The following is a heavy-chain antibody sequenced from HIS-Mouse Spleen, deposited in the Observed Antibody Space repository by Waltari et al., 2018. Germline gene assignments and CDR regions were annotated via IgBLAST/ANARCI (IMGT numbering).Heavy chain of an antibody. CDR1: GFTVSRHS. J-gene: IGHJ3*02. V-gene: IGHV3-53*01. CDR3: AKDPSASGLDAFDI. D-gene: IGHD3-22*01. CDR2: IYSGGST. Sequence: EVQLVESGGGLIQPGGSLRLSCAASGFTVSRHSMSWVRQAPGKGLEWVSVIYSGGSTYYADSVKGRFTISRDNSKNTLYLQMNSLRAEDTALYYCAKDPSASGLDAFDIWGQGTMVTVSS.